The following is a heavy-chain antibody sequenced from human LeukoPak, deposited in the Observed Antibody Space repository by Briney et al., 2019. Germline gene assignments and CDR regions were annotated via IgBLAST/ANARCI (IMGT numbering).Heavy chain of an antibody. CDR3: ARAVLLGEGPVPDP. J-gene: IGHJ5*02. D-gene: IGHD3-10*01. Sequence: PSETLSLTCTVSGGSISSYYWSWIRQPPGKGLEWIGYIYYSGSTNYNPSLKSRVTISVDTSKNQFSLKLSSVTAADTAVYYCARAVLLGEGPVPDPWGQGTLVTVSS. V-gene: IGHV4-59*08. CDR1: GGSISSYY. CDR2: IYYSGST.